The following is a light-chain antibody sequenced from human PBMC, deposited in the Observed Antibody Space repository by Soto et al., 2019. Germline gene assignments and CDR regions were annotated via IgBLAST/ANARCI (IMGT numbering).Light chain of an antibody. CDR1: QDISNY. CDR3: QQHHSLPLT. V-gene: IGKV1-33*01. Sequence: DIQMTQSPSSLSASVGDRVTITCQASQDISNYLNWYQQKPGKAPKLLIYDASNLETGVPSRFSGSGSGTDFTFTISSLQPEDIGTYYCQQHHSLPLTFGPGTKVDIK. J-gene: IGKJ3*01. CDR2: DAS.